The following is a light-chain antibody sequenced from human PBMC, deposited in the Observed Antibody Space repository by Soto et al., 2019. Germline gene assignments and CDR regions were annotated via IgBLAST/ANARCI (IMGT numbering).Light chain of an antibody. J-gene: IGKJ4*01. CDR3: QHYDGSPLT. CDR2: RAS. CDR1: QTIDSVH. V-gene: IGKV3-20*01. Sequence: VLTQSPGTLSLSPGERGTLSCRASQTIDSVHLAWYQQKPGQAPRLLIFRASIRATGIPDRFSGSGSGTDFPLTISRLEPEDFAVYYCQHYDGSPLTFGGGTKVEIK.